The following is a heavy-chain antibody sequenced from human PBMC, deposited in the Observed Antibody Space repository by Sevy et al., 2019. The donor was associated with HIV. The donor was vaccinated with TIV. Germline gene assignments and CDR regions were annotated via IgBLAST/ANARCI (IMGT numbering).Heavy chain of an antibody. Sequence: ASVKVSCKASGYTFTTYGISWVRQAPGQGLEWMGWISAYNGNINYAQKVQGRVSMTTDTSTSTAYMELRSLRSDDTAVYYCARAVYYDILTDTGTDWVYHMDVWGKGTTVTVSS. CDR1: GYTFTTYG. CDR3: ARAVYYDILTDTGTDWVYHMDV. V-gene: IGHV1-18*01. D-gene: IGHD3-9*01. J-gene: IGHJ6*03. CDR2: ISAYNGNI.